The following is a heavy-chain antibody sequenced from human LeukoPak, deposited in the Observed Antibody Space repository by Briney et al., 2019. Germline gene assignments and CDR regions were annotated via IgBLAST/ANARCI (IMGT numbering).Heavy chain of an antibody. CDR3: ARAQYCTNGVCSLGRFDY. Sequence: ASVKVSCKASGYAFTSYGISWVRQAPGQGLEWMGWISAYNGNTNYAQKLQGRVTMTTDTSTSTAYMELRSLRSDDTAVYYCARAQYCTNGVCSLGRFDYWGQGTLVTVSS. D-gene: IGHD2-8*01. V-gene: IGHV1-18*01. J-gene: IGHJ4*02. CDR2: ISAYNGNT. CDR1: GYAFTSYG.